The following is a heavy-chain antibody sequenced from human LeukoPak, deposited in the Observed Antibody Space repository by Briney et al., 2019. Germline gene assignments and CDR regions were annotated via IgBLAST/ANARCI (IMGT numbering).Heavy chain of an antibody. V-gene: IGHV3-30*02. D-gene: IGHD5-12*01. CDR1: GFTFSSYG. Sequence: GGSLRLSCAASGFTFSSYGMHWVRQAPGKGLEWVAFIRYDGSNKYYADSVKGRFTISRDNSKNTLYLRMNSLRAEDTAVYYCAKEGIGGYDLESAFDIWGQGTMVTVSS. CDR2: IRYDGSNK. J-gene: IGHJ3*02. CDR3: AKEGIGGYDLESAFDI.